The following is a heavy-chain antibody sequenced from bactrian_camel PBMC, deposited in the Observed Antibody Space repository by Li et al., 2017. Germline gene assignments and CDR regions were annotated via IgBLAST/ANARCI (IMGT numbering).Heavy chain of an antibody. D-gene: IGHD1*01. CDR2: IRRDGAT. CDR1: GGTIGASC. CDR3: AACGVVTILTREYRPNY. J-gene: IGHJ4*01. Sequence: VQLVESGGGSVQAGGSLRTSCVASGGTIGASCMGWYRQAPGKERELVSSIRRDGATTYADSVKGRFTVSQDNSKNTGYLQMNMLKPEDTSVYYCAACGVVTILTREYRPNYWGRGTQVTVS. V-gene: IGHV3S55*01.